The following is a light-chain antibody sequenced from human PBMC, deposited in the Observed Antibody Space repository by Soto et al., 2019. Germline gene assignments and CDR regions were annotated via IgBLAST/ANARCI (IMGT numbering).Light chain of an antibody. CDR1: QSLLHSNGYNY. CDR2: LGS. V-gene: IGKV2-28*01. CDR3: MQALQTPTT. Sequence: DLVMTQSPPSLPVTPGEPASISCRSSQSLLHSNGYNYFDWYLQKPGQSPQLLIYLGSNRASGVPDRFSGSGSGTDFTLKISRVEAEDVGVYYCMQALQTPTTFGQGTRLEIK. J-gene: IGKJ5*01.